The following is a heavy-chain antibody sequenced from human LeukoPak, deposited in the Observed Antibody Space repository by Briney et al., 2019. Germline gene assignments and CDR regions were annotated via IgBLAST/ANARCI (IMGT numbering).Heavy chain of an antibody. V-gene: IGHV3-23*01. CDR2: ISGSGGST. CDR3: AKTPRIRGVSNFDY. Sequence: GGSLRLSCAASGFTFSSYAMSWVRQAPGKGLEWVSGISGSGGSTYYADSVKGRFTISRDNSKNTVYLQMNSLRTEDTAVYYCAKTPRIRGVSNFDYWGQGTLVTVSS. CDR1: GFTFSSYA. J-gene: IGHJ4*02. D-gene: IGHD3-10*01.